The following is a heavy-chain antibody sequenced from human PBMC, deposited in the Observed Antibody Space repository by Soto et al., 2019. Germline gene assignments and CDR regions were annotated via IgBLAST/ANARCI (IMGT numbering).Heavy chain of an antibody. CDR2: ISSGSSDK. CDR3: VRLDCSGTSCYFYGLDV. D-gene: IGHD2-2*01. CDR1: GFTFTSST. Sequence: EMQLVESGGGLVKPGGFLRLSCAASGFTFTSSTMKWVRQAPGKGLEWVSSISSGSSDKYYADSVRGRFTISRDDAKNSVYLQMKGLRAEDSAVYYCVRLDCSGTSCYFYGLDVWGQGTTVTVSS. J-gene: IGHJ6*02. V-gene: IGHV3-21*06.